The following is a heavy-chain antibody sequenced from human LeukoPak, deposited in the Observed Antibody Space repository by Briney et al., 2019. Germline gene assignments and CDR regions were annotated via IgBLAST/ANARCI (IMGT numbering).Heavy chain of an antibody. J-gene: IGHJ3*02. CDR1: GYTFTSYG. CDR3: ARDLPSFGVVIVGAFDI. V-gene: IGHV1-18*01. D-gene: IGHD3-3*01. CDR2: ISAYNGNT. Sequence: ASVKVSCTASGYTFTSYGISWVRQAPGQGLEWMGWISAYNGNTNYAQKLQGRVTMTTDTSTSTAYMELRSLRSDDTAVYYCARDLPSFGVVIVGAFDIWGQGTMVTVSS.